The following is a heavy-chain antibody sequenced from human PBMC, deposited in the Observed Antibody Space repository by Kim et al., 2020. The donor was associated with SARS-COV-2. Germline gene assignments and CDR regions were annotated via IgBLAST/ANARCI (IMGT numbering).Heavy chain of an antibody. CDR3: ARGNSLRFFDWLSYYYGMDV. D-gene: IGHD3-9*01. V-gene: IGHV1-8*01. Sequence: ASVKVSCKASGYTFTSYDINWVRQATGQGLEWMGWMNPNSGNTGYAQKFQYRVTMTRNTSISTAYMELSSLRSEDTAVYYCARGNSLRFFDWLSYYYGMDVWGQGTTVTVSS. CDR2: MNPNSGNT. J-gene: IGHJ6*02. CDR1: GYTFTSYD.